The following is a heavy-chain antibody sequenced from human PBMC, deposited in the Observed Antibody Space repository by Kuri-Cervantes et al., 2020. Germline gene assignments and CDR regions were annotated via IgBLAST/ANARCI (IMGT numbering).Heavy chain of an antibody. CDR2: INHSGST. D-gene: IGHD2-15*01. CDR1: GGSFSGYY. Sequence: ESLKISCAVYGGSFSGYYWSRIRQPPGKGLEWIGEINHSGSTNYNPSLKSRVTISADTSKNQFSLRLNSVTAADTAMYYCTRHADAGSRERAFDYWGQGTLVTVSS. V-gene: IGHV4-34*01. CDR3: TRHADAGSRERAFDY. J-gene: IGHJ4*02.